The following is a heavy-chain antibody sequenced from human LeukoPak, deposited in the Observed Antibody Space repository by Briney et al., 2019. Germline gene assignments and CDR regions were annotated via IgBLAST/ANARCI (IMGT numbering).Heavy chain of an antibody. CDR2: ISSSSSYI. J-gene: IGHJ4*02. V-gene: IGHV3-21*04. D-gene: IGHD3-16*02. CDR3: AKDIGSGLGELSFMGDY. Sequence: GGSLRLSCAASGFTFSSYSMNWVRQAPGKGLEWVSSISSSSSYIYYADSVKGRFTISRDNAKNSLYLQMNSLRAEDTALYYCAKDIGSGLGELSFMGDYWGQGTLVTVSS. CDR1: GFTFSSYS.